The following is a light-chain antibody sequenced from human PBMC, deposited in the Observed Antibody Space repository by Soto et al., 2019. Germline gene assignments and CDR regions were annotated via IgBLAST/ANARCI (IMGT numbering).Light chain of an antibody. CDR2: GAS. CDR3: QQYSTSPIT. Sequence: ELVLTQSPGTLSLSPGKRASLSCRASQSVGSNYLAWYQQKPGQAPRLLIYGASSRATGIPDRFSGSGSGTDFTLIISRLEPEDFAVYYCQQYSTSPITFGQGTRLEI. J-gene: IGKJ5*01. V-gene: IGKV3-20*01. CDR1: QSVGSNY.